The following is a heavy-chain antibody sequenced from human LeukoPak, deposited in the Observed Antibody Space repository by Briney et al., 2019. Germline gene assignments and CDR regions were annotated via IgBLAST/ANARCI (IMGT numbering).Heavy chain of an antibody. D-gene: IGHD2-2*01. V-gene: IGHV1-2*02. CDR2: INPNNGDT. CDR3: ARDGDIVVVPAARHYYYYGMDV. CDR1: GYKFIAYY. Sequence: ASVKVSCKTSGYKFIAYYMHWVRQAPGLGLEWMGWINPNNGDTDYRQKFQGRVTMTRDTSSSTAYMELSRLRSDDTAVYYCARDGDIVVVPAARHYYYYGMDVWGRGTTVTVSS. J-gene: IGHJ6*02.